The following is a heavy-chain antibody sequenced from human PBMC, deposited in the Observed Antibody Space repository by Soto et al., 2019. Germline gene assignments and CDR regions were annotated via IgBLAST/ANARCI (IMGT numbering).Heavy chain of an antibody. CDR3: AKDNQGYSSSGYYYGMDV. Sequence: GSLRLSCAASGFTFSSYGMHWVRQAPGKGLEWVAVISYDGSNKYYADSVKGRFTISRDNSRNTLYLQMNSLRAEDTAVYYCAKDNQGYSSSGYYYGMDVWGQGTTVTVSS. CDR2: ISYDGSNK. CDR1: GFTFSSYG. J-gene: IGHJ6*02. D-gene: IGHD6-13*01. V-gene: IGHV3-30*18.